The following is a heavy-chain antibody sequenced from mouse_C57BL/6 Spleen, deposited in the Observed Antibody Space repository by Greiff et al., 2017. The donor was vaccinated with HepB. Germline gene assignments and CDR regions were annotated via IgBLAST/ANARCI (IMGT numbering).Heavy chain of an antibody. V-gene: IGHV1-81*01. CDR3: ATYYYGSTDY. Sequence: QVQLQQSGAELARPGASVKLSCKASGYTFTSYGISWVKQRTGQGLEWIGEIYPRSGNTYYNEKFKGKATLTADKSSSTAYMELRSLTSEDSAVYFCATYYYGSTDYWGQGTTLTVSS. CDR1: GYTFTSYG. D-gene: IGHD1-1*01. J-gene: IGHJ2*01. CDR2: IYPRSGNT.